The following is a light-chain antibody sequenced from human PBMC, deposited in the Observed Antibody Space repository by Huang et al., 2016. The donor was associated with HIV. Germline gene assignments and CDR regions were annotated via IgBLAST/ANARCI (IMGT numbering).Light chain of an antibody. V-gene: IGKV3-11*01. CDR3: QQRDS. Sequence: EIVLTQSPGTLSLSPGERATHSCRASQSVGRNVGWYQQKAGQTPRRVIYDASTRATGIPVRVSGSESGTDFTLTISSLEPEDVAVYYCQQRDSFGQGTRLDIK. J-gene: IGKJ5*01. CDR2: DAS. CDR1: QSVGRN.